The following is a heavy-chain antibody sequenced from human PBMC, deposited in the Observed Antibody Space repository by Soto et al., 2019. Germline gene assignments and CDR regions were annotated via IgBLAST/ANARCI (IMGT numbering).Heavy chain of an antibody. Sequence: EVQLVASGGGLVQPGGSLRLACAASGFTFSSYSMNWVRQAPGKGLDWVSYISSSSYTIYYADSVKGRFTISSDNAKNSLYLQMNSLRDEETAVYYCARGYCSGSTCFIGGRYFDYWGQGTLVTVSS. J-gene: IGHJ4*02. D-gene: IGHD2-15*01. CDR1: GFTFSSYS. CDR2: ISSSSYTI. V-gene: IGHV3-48*02. CDR3: ARGYCSGSTCFIGGRYFDY.